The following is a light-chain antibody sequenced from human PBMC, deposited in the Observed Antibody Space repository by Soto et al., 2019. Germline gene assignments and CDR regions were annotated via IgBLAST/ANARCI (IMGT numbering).Light chain of an antibody. V-gene: IGKV3-20*01. CDR1: QSVSSNY. CDR2: GAS. Sequence: IVLTQSPGTLSLSPEQRVTLSCRASQSVSSNYLAWYQQKPGQAPRLLIYGASNRATGVPDRFSGTGSGTDFTLTISRLAPEDFAVYYCQQYGSPPWTFGQGTKVEIK. J-gene: IGKJ1*01. CDR3: QQYGSPPWT.